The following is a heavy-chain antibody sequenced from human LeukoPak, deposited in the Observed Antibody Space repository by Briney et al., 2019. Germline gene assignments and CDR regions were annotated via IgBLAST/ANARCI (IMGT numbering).Heavy chain of an antibody. CDR1: GGSISTYY. CDR2: IYYSGST. Sequence: KTSETLSLTCTVSGGSISTYYWSWIRQPPGKGLEWIGNIYYSGSTNYDPSLKSRVTISVDTSKNQFSLKLSSVTAADTALYYCARAPLIDYNYYYMDVWGKGTTVTVSS. V-gene: IGHV4-59*01. CDR3: ARAPLIDYNYYYMDV. D-gene: IGHD2/OR15-2a*01. J-gene: IGHJ6*03.